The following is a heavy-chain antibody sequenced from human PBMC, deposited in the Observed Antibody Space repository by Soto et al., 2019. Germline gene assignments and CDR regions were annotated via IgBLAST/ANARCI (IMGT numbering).Heavy chain of an antibody. V-gene: IGHV3-21*01. CDR2: ISSDNYI. CDR3: ARFYYDSSGYLPSPYYYYYGMDV. CDR1: GFTFSSYT. Sequence: GSLRLSCAVSGFTFSSYTMNWVRQAPGKGLEWVSSISSDNYISYADSLKGRFTISRDNAKNSLYLQMNSLRAEDTAVYYCARFYYDSSGYLPSPYYYYYGMDVWGQGTTVTVSS. J-gene: IGHJ6*02. D-gene: IGHD3-22*01.